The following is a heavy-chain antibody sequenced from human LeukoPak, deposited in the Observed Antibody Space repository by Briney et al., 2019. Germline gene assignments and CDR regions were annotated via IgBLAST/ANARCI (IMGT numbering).Heavy chain of an antibody. CDR3: ARILGYCSSTSCNPSGYFDY. J-gene: IGHJ4*02. Sequence: ASVKVSCKASGGTFSSYAISWVRQAPGQGLEWMGGIIPIFGTANYAQKFQGRVTITADESTSTAYMELSSLRSEDTAVYYCARILGYCSSTSCNPSGYFDYWGQGTLVTVSS. V-gene: IGHV1-69*13. CDR1: GGTFSSYA. D-gene: IGHD2-2*01. CDR2: IIPIFGTA.